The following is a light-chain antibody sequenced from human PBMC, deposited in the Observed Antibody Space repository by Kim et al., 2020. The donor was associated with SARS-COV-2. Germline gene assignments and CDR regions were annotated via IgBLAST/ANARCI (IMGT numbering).Light chain of an antibody. Sequence: SPGARATLSCRARQCVSSSYLAWYQQKPGQAPRLLIYGASSRATGIPDRFSGSGSGTDFTLTISRLEPEDFAVYYCQQYGSSPLTFGGGTKVDIK. V-gene: IGKV3-20*01. J-gene: IGKJ4*01. CDR3: QQYGSSPLT. CDR2: GAS. CDR1: QCVSSSY.